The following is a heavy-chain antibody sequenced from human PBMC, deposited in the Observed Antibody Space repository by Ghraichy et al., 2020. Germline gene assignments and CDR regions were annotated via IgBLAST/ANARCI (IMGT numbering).Heavy chain of an antibody. CDR3: ARETILGYYFDY. CDR2: IYYSGST. J-gene: IGHJ4*02. V-gene: IGHV4-59*01. CDR1: GGSISSYY. D-gene: IGHD3-9*01. Sequence: SETLSLTCTVSGGSISSYYWSWIRQSPGKGLEWIGYIYYSGSTNYNPSLKSRVTISVDTSKNQFSLKLSSVTAADTAVYYCARETILGYYFDYWGQGTLVTVSS.